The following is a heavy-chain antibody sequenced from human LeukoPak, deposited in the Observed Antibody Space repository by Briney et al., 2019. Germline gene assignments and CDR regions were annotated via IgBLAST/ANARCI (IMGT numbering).Heavy chain of an antibody. D-gene: IGHD3-9*01. CDR3: AKMGPRYFDWSVDF. J-gene: IGHJ4*02. Sequence: PGGSLRPSCAASGFTFSSYAMSWVRQAPGKGLEWVSTISGSGGSTYYADSVRGRFTISRDNSKNTLSLQMNSLRAEDTAVYYCAKMGPRYFDWSVDFWGQGTLVTVSS. V-gene: IGHV3-23*01. CDR2: ISGSGGST. CDR1: GFTFSSYA.